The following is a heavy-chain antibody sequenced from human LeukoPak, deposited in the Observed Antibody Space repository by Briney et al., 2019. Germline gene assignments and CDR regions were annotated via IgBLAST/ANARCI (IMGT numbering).Heavy chain of an antibody. Sequence: GGSLRLSCAASGFTFSLSWMHWVRQAPGKGLMWVSAIKHDGSTNYADSAKGRFTISRDNAKNTVYLQMNSLTAEDTAIYYCARDRTYSSDYWGQGTVVTVSS. CDR1: GFTFSLSW. CDR2: IKHDGST. J-gene: IGHJ4*02. D-gene: IGHD2-21*01. CDR3: ARDRTYSSDY. V-gene: IGHV3-74*01.